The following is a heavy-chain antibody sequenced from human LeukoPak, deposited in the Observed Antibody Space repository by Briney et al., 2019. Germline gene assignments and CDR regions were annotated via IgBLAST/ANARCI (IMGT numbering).Heavy chain of an antibody. CDR1: GGSISSYY. D-gene: IGHD3-10*01. CDR3: ARALPRGVADY. J-gene: IGHJ4*02. CDR2: IYTSGST. V-gene: IGHV4-4*08. Sequence: SETLSLTCTVSGGSISSYYWSWIRQPPGKGLEWIGYIYTSGSTNYNPSLKSRVTISVDTSKSQFSLKLSSVTAADTAVYYCARALPRGVADYWGQGTLVTVSS.